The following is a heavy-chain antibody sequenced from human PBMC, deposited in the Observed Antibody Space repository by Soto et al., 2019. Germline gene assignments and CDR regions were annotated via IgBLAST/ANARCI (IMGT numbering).Heavy chain of an antibody. Sequence: QVQLVQSGAEVKEPGDSVRVSCEASGYTFTAYYIHWVRQAPGQGLEWMGWINPKFGDTTYAQDFQGRVSMTSDMSISTVYMELSRLPSDDTAIYYCARNLDYYYGRGSGNGHGVWGQGTTVTVFS. CDR3: ARNLDYYYGRGSGNGHGV. J-gene: IGHJ6*02. CDR1: GYTFTAYY. D-gene: IGHD3-10*02. V-gene: IGHV1-2*02. CDR2: INPKFGDT.